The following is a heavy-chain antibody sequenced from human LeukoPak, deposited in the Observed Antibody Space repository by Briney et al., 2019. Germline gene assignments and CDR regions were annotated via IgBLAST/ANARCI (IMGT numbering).Heavy chain of an antibody. CDR1: GYSFTSYW. J-gene: IGHJ3*02. Sequence: GESLKISCKGSGYSFTSYWIGWVRQLPGKGLEWMGIIYPGDSDTRYSPSFQGQVTISADKSISTAYLQWSSLKASDTAMYYCATNDPGTMARGVISTHTFDIWGQGTMVTVSS. CDR2: IYPGDSDT. V-gene: IGHV5-51*01. D-gene: IGHD3-10*01. CDR3: ATNDPGTMARGVISTHTFDI.